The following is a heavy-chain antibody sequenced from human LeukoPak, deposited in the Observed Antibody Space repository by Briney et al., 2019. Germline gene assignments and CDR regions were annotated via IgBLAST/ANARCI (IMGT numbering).Heavy chain of an antibody. J-gene: IGHJ4*02. CDR2: ISGSGDTV. D-gene: IGHD6-13*01. CDR1: GFTFSSYA. CDR3: AGDPTTLYSTSWYDY. Sequence: GGSLRLSCAASGFTFSSYAMSWVRQAPGKGLEWISYISGSGDTVSYADSVKGRFTISRDNAKNSLYLQMNSLRAEDTAVYYCAGDPTTLYSTSWYDYWGQGTLVTVSS. V-gene: IGHV3-48*04.